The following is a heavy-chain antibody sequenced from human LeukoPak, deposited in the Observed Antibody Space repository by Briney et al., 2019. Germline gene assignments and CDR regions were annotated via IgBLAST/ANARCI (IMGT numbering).Heavy chain of an antibody. V-gene: IGHV1-2*02. CDR2: INPNSGGT. CDR1: GYTFTGYY. D-gene: IGHD3-9*01. CDR3: ARDRDPLRYFDWLPLSIYYYGMDV. J-gene: IGHJ6*02. Sequence: GASVKVSCKASGYTFTGYYMHWVRQAPGQGLEWMGWINPNSGGTNYTQKFQGRVTMTTDTSTSTAYMELRSLRSDDTAVYYCARDRDPLRYFDWLPLSIYYYGMDVWGQGTTVTVSS.